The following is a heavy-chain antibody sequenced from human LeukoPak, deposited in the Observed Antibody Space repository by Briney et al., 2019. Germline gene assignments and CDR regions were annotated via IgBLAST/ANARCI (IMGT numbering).Heavy chain of an antibody. V-gene: IGHV4-31*03. D-gene: IGHD2-21*02. CDR1: GGSISSGGYY. CDR2: IYYSGST. Sequence: SETLSLTCTVSGGSISSGGYYWSWIRQRPGKGLEWIGYIYYSGSTYYNPSLKSRVTISVDTSKNQFSLKLSSVTAADTAVYYCARVALAYCGGDCYLFDPWGQGTLVTVSS. J-gene: IGHJ5*02. CDR3: ARVALAYCGGDCYLFDP.